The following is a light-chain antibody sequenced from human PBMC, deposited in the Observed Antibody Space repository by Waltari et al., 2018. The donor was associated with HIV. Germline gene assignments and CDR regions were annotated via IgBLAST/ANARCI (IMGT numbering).Light chain of an antibody. CDR2: GAS. CDR3: QLYSASIT. J-gene: IGKJ5*01. Sequence: EIVLTQSPGTLSLSPGERATLSCRARESVSSSYLAWYQQKPGQAPRLLIYGASTRATDIPDRFSGSGSGTDFTLTISRLEPEDFAVYFCQLYSASITFGQGTRLEIK. CDR1: ESVSSSY. V-gene: IGKV3-20*01.